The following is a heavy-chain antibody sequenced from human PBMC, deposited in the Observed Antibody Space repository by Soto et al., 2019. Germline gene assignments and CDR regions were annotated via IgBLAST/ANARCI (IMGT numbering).Heavy chain of an antibody. CDR1: GGTFSSYT. V-gene: IGHV1-69*02. CDR3: ARGKTVYYGMDV. D-gene: IGHD3-10*01. J-gene: IGHJ6*02. CDR2: IIPILGIA. Sequence: QVQLVQSGAEVKKPGSSVKVSCKASGGTFSSYTISWVRQAPGQGLEWMGRIIPILGIANYAQKFQGRVTINADKATSTAYRELSSLRSEDTAVYYCARGKTVYYGMDVWGQGTTVTVSS.